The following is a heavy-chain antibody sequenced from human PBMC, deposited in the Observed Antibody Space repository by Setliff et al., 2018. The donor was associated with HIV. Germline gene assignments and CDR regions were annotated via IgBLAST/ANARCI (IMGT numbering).Heavy chain of an antibody. CDR1: GGSISSGGYC. CDR3: ARGAPYGSERHRWNY. CDR2: ICHSGNT. D-gene: IGHD3-10*01. V-gene: IGHV4-31*11. Sequence: SETLSLTCAVSGGSISSGGYCWTWIRQLPGRGLQWIGYICHSGNTYFNPSLESRISMSVDASQSQFSLSLDAVTAADTAVYYCARGAPYGSERHRWNYWGQGTLVTVSS. J-gene: IGHJ4*02.